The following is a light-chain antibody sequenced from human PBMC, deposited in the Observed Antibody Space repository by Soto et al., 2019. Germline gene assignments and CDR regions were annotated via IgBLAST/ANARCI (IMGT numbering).Light chain of an antibody. CDR2: NAS. J-gene: IGKJ1*01. Sequence: DIQMTQSPSTLSASVGDRVTITCRASQSISSWLAWYQQKPGKAPKLLIYNASSLESGVPSRFSGSGSGKEFTLTISSLQPDDFATYYRQQYNSPWTFGQGTKVEIK. CDR1: QSISSW. CDR3: QQYNSPWT. V-gene: IGKV1-5*01.